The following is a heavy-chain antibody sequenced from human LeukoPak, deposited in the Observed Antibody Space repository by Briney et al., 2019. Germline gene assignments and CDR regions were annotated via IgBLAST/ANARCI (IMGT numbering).Heavy chain of an antibody. CDR1: GYTFTNYY. D-gene: IGHD3-22*01. V-gene: IGHV1-46*01. CDR3: ARGGNEVVADAEYFQH. Sequence: ASVKVSCKASGYTFTNYYMHCMRQAPGQGFEWMGLINPSGGSTRYAQKFQGRVTMTRDMSTSTVYMELSSLRSEDTAVYYCARGGNEVVADAEYFQHWGQGTLVTVSS. CDR2: INPSGGST. J-gene: IGHJ1*01.